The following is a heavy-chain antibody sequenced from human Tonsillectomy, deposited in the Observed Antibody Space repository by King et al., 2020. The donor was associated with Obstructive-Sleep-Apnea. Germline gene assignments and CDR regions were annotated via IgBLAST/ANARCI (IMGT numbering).Heavy chain of an antibody. Sequence: VQLVESGGGLVQPGGSLRLSCAASGFTFSSYAISWVRQAPGKGLEWVSTISGSGVSTYYADSVKGRFTISRDNSKDTLYLQMNSLRAEDTAGYYCAKESITMIVVVISRRFDYWGQGTLVTVSS. CDR2: ISGSGVST. CDR3: AKESITMIVVVISRRFDY. J-gene: IGHJ4*02. CDR1: GFTFSSYA. D-gene: IGHD3-22*01. V-gene: IGHV3-23*04.